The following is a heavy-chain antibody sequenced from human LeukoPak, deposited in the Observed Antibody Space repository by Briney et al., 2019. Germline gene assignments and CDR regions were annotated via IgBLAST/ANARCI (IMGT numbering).Heavy chain of an antibody. V-gene: IGHV3-21*01. CDR2: ISSSSSYI. CDR1: GFTFSSYS. Sequence: PGGSLRLSCAASGFTFSSYSMNWVRQAPGKGLEWVSSISSSSSYIYYADSVKGRFTISRDNAQNSLYLQMNSLGAEDTAVYYCARAVEYNWFDPWGQGTLVTVSS. CDR3: ARAVEYNWFDP. J-gene: IGHJ5*02.